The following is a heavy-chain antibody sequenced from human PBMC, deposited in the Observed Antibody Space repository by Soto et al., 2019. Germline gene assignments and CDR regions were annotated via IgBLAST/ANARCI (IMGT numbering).Heavy chain of an antibody. D-gene: IGHD2-2*01. Sequence: PGGSLRLSCAVSGFTFTSYAMTWVRQPPGKGLEWVPSISGSSDVIYYAGSVKGRSTMSRDNSKDTFYLQLNSLRVEDTGLYYCAKYRSTSSGAEGFDYWGQGALVTVSS. CDR2: ISGSSDVI. J-gene: IGHJ4*02. CDR1: GFTFTSYA. V-gene: IGHV3-23*01. CDR3: AKYRSTSSGAEGFDY.